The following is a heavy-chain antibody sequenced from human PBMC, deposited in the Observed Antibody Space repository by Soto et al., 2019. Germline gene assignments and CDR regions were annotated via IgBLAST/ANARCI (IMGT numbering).Heavy chain of an antibody. J-gene: IGHJ6*02. CDR2: IDQNGIT. Sequence: PSETLSLTCAVSGDPISSSKWCTWVRQTPGKGLEWIGKIDQNGITNYNPSLESRVTILKDNSKNQLSLKLTSVTAVDSAVYYCARLNRDYYYYGMDVWGQGATVTVSS. V-gene: IGHV4-4*02. CDR3: ARLNRDYYYYGMDV. CDR1: GDPISSSKW.